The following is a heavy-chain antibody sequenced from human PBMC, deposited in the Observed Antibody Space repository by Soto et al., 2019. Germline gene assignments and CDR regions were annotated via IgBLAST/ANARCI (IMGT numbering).Heavy chain of an antibody. CDR3: ARGRRRPPYYYGSGSYYTLNYYYYGMDV. CDR2: ISHSGST. Sequence: PSETLSLTCAVYCGSFSGYYWSWIRQPPGKGLEWIGEISHSGSTNYNPSLKSRVTISVDTSKNQFSLKLSSVTAADTAVYYCARGRRRPPYYYGSGSYYTLNYYYYGMDVWGQGTTVTVSS. J-gene: IGHJ6*02. V-gene: IGHV4-34*01. D-gene: IGHD3-10*01. CDR1: CGSFSGYY.